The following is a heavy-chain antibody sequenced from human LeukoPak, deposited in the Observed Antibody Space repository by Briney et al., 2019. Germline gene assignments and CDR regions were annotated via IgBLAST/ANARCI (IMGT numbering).Heavy chain of an antibody. CDR1: GVSINSYY. CDR2: VYASGRT. J-gene: IGHJ3*01. D-gene: IGHD2-2*01. Sequence: SETLSLTCTASGVSINSYYWNWIRQPAGKALEWMGRVYASGRTNYNPSLKSRVTMSVETSKNQVSLKLRSVTAADTAVYYCASKLPASDAFDVWGQGTVVTVSS. V-gene: IGHV4-4*07. CDR3: ASKLPASDAFDV.